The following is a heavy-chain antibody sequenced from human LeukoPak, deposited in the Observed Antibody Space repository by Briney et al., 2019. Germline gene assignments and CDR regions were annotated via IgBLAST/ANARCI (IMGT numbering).Heavy chain of an antibody. J-gene: IGHJ4*02. Sequence: SETLSLTCSVSGASINSHYGSWLRQPPGKRLEWIGYIFNSGSINYNPSLRSRVTMSLDTSRDQFFLRLNSVTAADTAIYYCASRPAGTTWYGVLDYWSQGTRVTVSS. CDR2: IFNSGSI. CDR1: GASINSHY. D-gene: IGHD6-13*01. CDR3: ASRPAGTTWYGVLDY. V-gene: IGHV4-59*11.